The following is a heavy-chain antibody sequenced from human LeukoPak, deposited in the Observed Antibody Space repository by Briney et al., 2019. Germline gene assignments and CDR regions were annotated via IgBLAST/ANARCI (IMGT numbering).Heavy chain of an antibody. D-gene: IGHD2-2*01. CDR2: IRYDGSNK. Sequence: PGGSLRLSCAASGFTFRNYWMSWVRQAPGKGLEWVAFIRYDGSNKYYADSVKGRFTISRDNSKNTLYLQMNSLRAEDTAVYYCAKDRSSKYYYYYYMDVWGKGTTVTVSS. CDR1: GFTFRNYW. CDR3: AKDRSSKYYYYYYMDV. J-gene: IGHJ6*03. V-gene: IGHV3-30*02.